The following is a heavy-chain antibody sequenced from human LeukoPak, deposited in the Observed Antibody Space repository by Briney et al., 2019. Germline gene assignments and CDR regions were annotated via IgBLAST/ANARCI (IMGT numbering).Heavy chain of an antibody. CDR2: INSDGSST. Sequence: GGSLRLSCAASGFTFSRYWMHWVRQAPGKGLVWVSRINSDGSSTSYADSVKGRFTISRDNARNTLYLQMNSLRAEDTALYYCARVYSSSWYVNPAGYWGQGTLVTVSS. CDR1: GFTFSRYW. D-gene: IGHD6-13*01. CDR3: ARVYSSSWYVNPAGY. J-gene: IGHJ4*02. V-gene: IGHV3-74*01.